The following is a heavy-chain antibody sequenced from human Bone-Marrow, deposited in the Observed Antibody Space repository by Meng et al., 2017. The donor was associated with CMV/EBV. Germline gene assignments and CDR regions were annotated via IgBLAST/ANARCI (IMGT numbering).Heavy chain of an antibody. J-gene: IGHJ6*02. CDR2: ISSSSSYI. V-gene: IGHV3-21*01. Sequence: GGSLRLSCAASGFTFSSYSMNWVRQAPGKGLEWVSSISSSSSYIYYADSVKGRFTISRDNAKNSLYLQMNSLRAEDTAVYYCARDLYSSSSDDYYYGMDVWGQGTTVTVSS. CDR1: GFTFSSYS. CDR3: ARDLYSSSSDDYYYGMDV. D-gene: IGHD6-6*01.